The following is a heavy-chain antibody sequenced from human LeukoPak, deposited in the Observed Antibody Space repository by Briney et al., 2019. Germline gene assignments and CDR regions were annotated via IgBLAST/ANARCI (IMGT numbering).Heavy chain of an antibody. D-gene: IGHD1-26*01. J-gene: IGHJ4*02. CDR3: ARTVEYSGSFLSLHFDY. V-gene: IGHV1-69*04. Sequence: SVKVSCKASGGTFSSYAISWVRQAPGQGLEWMGRIILILGIANYAQKFQGRVTITADKSTSTAYMELSSLRSEDTAVYYCARTVEYSGSFLSLHFDYWGQGTLVTVSS. CDR1: GGTFSSYA. CDR2: IILILGIA.